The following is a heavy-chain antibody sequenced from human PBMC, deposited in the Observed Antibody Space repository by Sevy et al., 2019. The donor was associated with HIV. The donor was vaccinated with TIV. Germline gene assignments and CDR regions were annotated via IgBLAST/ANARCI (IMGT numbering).Heavy chain of an antibody. CDR2: ISSSSSNI. V-gene: IGHV3-21*01. D-gene: IGHD3-10*01. CDR3: ARDRDGSGSSGGYGMHV. Sequence: GGSLRLSCVGSGITFSYYSMNWVRQAPGKGLEWVSSISSSSSNIYYADSVKGRFTISRDNAKKSLYLQMNSLRAEDTAEYYCARDRDGSGSSGGYGMHVWGQGTTVTVSS. CDR1: GITFSYYS. J-gene: IGHJ6*02.